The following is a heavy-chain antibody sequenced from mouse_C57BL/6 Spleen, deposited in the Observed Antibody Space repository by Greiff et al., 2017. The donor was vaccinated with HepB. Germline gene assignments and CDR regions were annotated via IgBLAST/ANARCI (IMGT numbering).Heavy chain of an antibody. CDR1: GYTFTDYY. CDR3: ARWPAGFGTVVATRDYAMDY. D-gene: IGHD1-1*01. CDR2: INPNNGGT. V-gene: IGHV1-26*01. Sequence: EVQLQQSGPELVKPGASVKISCKASGYTFTDYYMNWVKQSHGKSLEWIGDINPNNGGTSYNQKFKGKATSTVDKSSSTAYMELRSLTSEDSAVYYCARWPAGFGTVVATRDYAMDYWGQGTSVTVSS. J-gene: IGHJ4*01.